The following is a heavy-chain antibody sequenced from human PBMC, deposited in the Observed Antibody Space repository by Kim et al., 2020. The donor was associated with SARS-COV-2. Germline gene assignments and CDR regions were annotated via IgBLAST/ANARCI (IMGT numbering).Heavy chain of an antibody. D-gene: IGHD5-12*01. Sequence: YAQKFQGRVTITADKSTSTAYMELSSLRSEDTAVYYCARDYSGYDYGFDYWGQGTLVTVSS. V-gene: IGHV1-69*04. CDR3: ARDYSGYDYGFDY. J-gene: IGHJ4*02.